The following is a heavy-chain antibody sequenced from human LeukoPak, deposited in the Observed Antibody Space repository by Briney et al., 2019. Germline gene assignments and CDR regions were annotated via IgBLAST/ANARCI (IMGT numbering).Heavy chain of an antibody. Sequence: GGSLRLSCAASGFTFSSYAMSWVRQAPGKGLEWVSYISSSSSTIYYADSVKGRFTISRDNAKNSLYLQMNSLRDEDTAVYYCARETIGCGGDCYSFSAFDIWGQGTMVTVSS. D-gene: IGHD2-21*01. CDR2: ISSSSSTI. CDR3: ARETIGCGGDCYSFSAFDI. V-gene: IGHV3-48*02. CDR1: GFTFSSYA. J-gene: IGHJ3*02.